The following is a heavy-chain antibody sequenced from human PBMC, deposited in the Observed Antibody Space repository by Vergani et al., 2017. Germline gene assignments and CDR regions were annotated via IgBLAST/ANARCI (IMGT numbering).Heavy chain of an antibody. J-gene: IGHJ4*02. CDR3: ARSPNAKTYYFDY. V-gene: IGHV1-69*02. CDR2: IIPILGIA. CDR1: GGTFSSYT. Sequence: QVQLVQSGAEVKKPGSSVKVSCKASGGTFSSYTISWVRQAPGQGLEWMGRIIPILGIANYAQKFQDRVTITADKSTSTAYMELSSLRSEDTAVYYCARSPNAKTYYFDYWGQGTLVTVSS.